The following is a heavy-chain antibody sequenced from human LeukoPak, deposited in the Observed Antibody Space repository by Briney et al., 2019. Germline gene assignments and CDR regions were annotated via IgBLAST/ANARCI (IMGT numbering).Heavy chain of an antibody. CDR3: ARAHASGSWLIDY. CDR2: MSSDGGNQ. J-gene: IGHJ4*02. Sequence: QSGGSLRLSGAASGFSFSSYAIHWVRQAPGKGLEWVTFMSSDGGNQSHADSVKGRFTISRDNSKHALYLQMNSLRAEDTAVYHCARAHASGSWLIDYWGLGTLVTVSS. V-gene: IGHV3-30*01. D-gene: IGHD3-10*01. CDR1: GFSFSSYA.